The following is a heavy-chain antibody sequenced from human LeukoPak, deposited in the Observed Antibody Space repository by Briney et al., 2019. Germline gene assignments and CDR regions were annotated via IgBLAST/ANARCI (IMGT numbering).Heavy chain of an antibody. V-gene: IGHV4-39*01. Sequence: GSIYYSGSTYYNPSLKSRVTISVDTSKNQFSLKLSSVTAADTAVYYCARGRFSGEYFDYWGQGTLVTVSS. D-gene: IGHD1-26*01. J-gene: IGHJ4*02. CDR2: IYYSGST. CDR3: ARGRFSGEYFDY.